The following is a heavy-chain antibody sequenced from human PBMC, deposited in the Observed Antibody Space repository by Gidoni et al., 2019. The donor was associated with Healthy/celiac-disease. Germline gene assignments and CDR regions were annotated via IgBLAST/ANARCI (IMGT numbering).Heavy chain of an antibody. CDR2: INPNSGGT. CDR1: GYTFTGYY. J-gene: IGHJ3*02. CDR3: ARDHTSPSVVITTFAFDI. D-gene: IGHD3-22*01. Sequence: QVQLVQSGAEVKKPGASVKVSCKASGYTFTGYYMHWVRQAPGQGLEWMGWINPNSGGTNYAQKFQGRVTMTRDTSISTAYMELSRLRSDDTAVYYCARDHTSPSVVITTFAFDIWGQGTMVTVSS. V-gene: IGHV1-2*02.